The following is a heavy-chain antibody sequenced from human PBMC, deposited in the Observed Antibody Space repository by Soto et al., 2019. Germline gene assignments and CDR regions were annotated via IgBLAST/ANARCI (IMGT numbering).Heavy chain of an antibody. CDR2: IYYSGST. V-gene: IGHV4-59*01. D-gene: IGHD2-8*01. CDR1: GGSISSYY. CDR3: ARAGYAGSDYFDY. Sequence: QVQLQESGPGLVKPSETLSLTCTVSGGSISSYYWSWIRQPPGKGLEWIGYIYYSGSTNYNPSLKSRVTISVDTSKNQSSLKLSSVTAADTAVYYCARAGYAGSDYFDYWGQGTLVTVSS. J-gene: IGHJ4*02.